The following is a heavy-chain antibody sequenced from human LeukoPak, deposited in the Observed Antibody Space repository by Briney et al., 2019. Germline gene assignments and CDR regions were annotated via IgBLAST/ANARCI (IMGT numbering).Heavy chain of an antibody. Sequence: GGSLRLSCAASGFTFSSYAMIWIRQAPGKGLEWVSAIGSDSGGIHYADSVKGRFTISRDNSKTTLYLQMNSLRAEDTAVYYCAKTPDTYYYDSSGPAGYWGQGTLVTVSS. D-gene: IGHD3-22*01. J-gene: IGHJ4*02. CDR1: GFTFSSYA. CDR3: AKTPDTYYYDSSGPAGY. CDR2: IGSDSGGI. V-gene: IGHV3-23*01.